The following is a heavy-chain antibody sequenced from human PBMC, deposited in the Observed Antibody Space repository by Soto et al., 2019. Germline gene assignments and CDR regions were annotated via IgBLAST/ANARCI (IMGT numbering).Heavy chain of an antibody. D-gene: IGHD3-22*01. J-gene: IGHJ4*02. CDR3: ARGVRTTIVVLD. V-gene: IGHV4-31*03. CDR1: GGSISSGGYY. CDR2: IYYSGST. Sequence: QVQLQESGPGLVKPSQTLSLTCTVSGGSISSGGYYWSWIRQHPGKGLAWIGYIYYSGSTYYNPSLNNRVSISVDTSKNQFSLKLSSVTAADTAVYYCARGVRTTIVVLDWGQGTLVTVSS.